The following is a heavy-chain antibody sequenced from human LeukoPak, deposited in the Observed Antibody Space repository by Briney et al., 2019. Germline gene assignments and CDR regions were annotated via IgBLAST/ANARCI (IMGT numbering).Heavy chain of an antibody. CDR2: INPSGGST. V-gene: IGHV1-46*01. J-gene: IGHJ4*02. D-gene: IGHD1-26*01. Sequence: ASVKVSCKASGYTFTSYYMHWVRQAPGQGLEWMGIINPSGGSTSYAQKFQGRVTMTRDMSTSTVYMELSSLRSEDTAVYYCARGKRVAGATRGFHFDYWGQGTLVTVSS. CDR1: GYTFTSYY. CDR3: ARGKRVAGATRGFHFDY.